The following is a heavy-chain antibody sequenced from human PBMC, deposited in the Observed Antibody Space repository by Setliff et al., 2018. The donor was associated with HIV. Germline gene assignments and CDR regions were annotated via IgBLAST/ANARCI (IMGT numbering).Heavy chain of an antibody. V-gene: IGHV1-69*05. D-gene: IGHD1-26*01. J-gene: IGHJ4*02. Sequence: ASVKVSCKASGGSFGNFAVSWVRQAPGQGLEFMGGITPPFGTGKFAQKFQGRVTMTRDTSASTVFVELNSVRSEDTAVYYCARAGSGSPLILFDYWGQGTLVTVSS. CDR2: ITPPFGTG. CDR1: GGSFGNFA. CDR3: ARAGSGSPLILFDY.